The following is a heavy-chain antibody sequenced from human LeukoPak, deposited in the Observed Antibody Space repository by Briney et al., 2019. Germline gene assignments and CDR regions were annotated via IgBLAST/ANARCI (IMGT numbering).Heavy chain of an antibody. V-gene: IGHV3-20*04. D-gene: IGHD6-6*01. CDR3: ATTTDYSSSSGDY. Sequence: GGSLRLSCAASGFTFDDYGMSWVRQAPGKGLEWVSGINWNGGSTGYADSVKGRFTISGDNAKNSLYLQMNSLRAEDTALYYCATTTDYSSSSGDYWGQGTLVTVSS. CDR1: GFTFDDYG. CDR2: INWNGGST. J-gene: IGHJ4*02.